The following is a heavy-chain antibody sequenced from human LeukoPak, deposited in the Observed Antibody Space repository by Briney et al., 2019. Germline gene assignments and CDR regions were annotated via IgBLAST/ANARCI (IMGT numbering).Heavy chain of an antibody. CDR2: ISYDGSNK. Sequence: AGRSLRLSCAASGFTFSSYAMHWVRQAPGKGLEWVAVISYDGSNKYYADSVKGRFTISRDNSKNTLYLQMNSLRAEDTAVYYCARGIQLWTNFDYWGQGTLVTVSS. V-gene: IGHV3-30*04. CDR3: ARGIQLWTNFDY. D-gene: IGHD5-18*01. J-gene: IGHJ4*02. CDR1: GFTFSSYA.